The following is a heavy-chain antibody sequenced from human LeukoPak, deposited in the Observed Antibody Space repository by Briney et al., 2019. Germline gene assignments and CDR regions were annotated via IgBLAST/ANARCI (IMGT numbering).Heavy chain of an antibody. CDR3: ARDLNNYYGSGSYDY. CDR1: GGSISSYY. Sequence: PSETLSLTCTVSGGSISSYYWSWIRQPPGKGLEWIGYIYYSGSTNYNPSLKSRVTISVDTSKNQFSLKLSSVTAAGTAVYYCARDLNNYYGSGSYDYWGQGTLVTVSS. J-gene: IGHJ4*02. D-gene: IGHD3-10*01. V-gene: IGHV4-59*01. CDR2: IYYSGST.